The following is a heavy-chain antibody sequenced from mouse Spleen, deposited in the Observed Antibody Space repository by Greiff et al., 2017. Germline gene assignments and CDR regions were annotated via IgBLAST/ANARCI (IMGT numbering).Heavy chain of an antibody. D-gene: IGHD1-1*01. CDR1: GYTFTSYW. Sequence: VQLRESGAELVKPGASVKLSCKASGYTFTSYWMQWVKQRPGQGLEWIGEIDPSDSYTNYNQKFKGKATLTVDTSSSTAYMQLSSLTSEDSAVYYCAPSYYGSSHWYFDVWGTGTTVTVSS. CDR3: APSYYGSSHWYFDV. J-gene: IGHJ1*03. CDR2: IDPSDSYT. V-gene: IGHV1-50*01.